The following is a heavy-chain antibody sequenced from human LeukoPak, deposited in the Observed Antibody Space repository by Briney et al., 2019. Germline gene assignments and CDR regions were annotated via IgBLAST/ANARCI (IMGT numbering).Heavy chain of an antibody. CDR3: ARSPHYDILTGYTNFDY. CDR1: GFTLRSYT. V-gene: IGHV3-21*01. J-gene: IGHJ4*02. CDR2: IGISSNKI. Sequence: GGSLRLSCAASGFTLRSYTMNWVRQAPGKGLEWVSSIGISSNKIYYADSVKGRFIISRDNAKNSLYLQMNSLRAEDTAVYYCARSPHYDILTGYTNFDYWGQGTLVTVSS. D-gene: IGHD3-9*01.